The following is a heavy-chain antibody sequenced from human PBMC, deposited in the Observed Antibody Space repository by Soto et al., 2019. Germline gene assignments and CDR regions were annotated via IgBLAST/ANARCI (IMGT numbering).Heavy chain of an antibody. V-gene: IGHV3-48*01. CDR3: ASGYSYGYY. CDR1: GFTFSSYS. D-gene: IGHD5-18*01. Sequence: EVQLVESGGGLVQPGGSLRLSCAASGFTFSSYSMNWVRQAPGKGLEWVSYISSSSSTIYYADSVKGRFTISRDNAKNSLYLQMNSLRAEDTAVYYSASGYSYGYYWGQGTLITVSS. CDR2: ISSSSSTI. J-gene: IGHJ4*02.